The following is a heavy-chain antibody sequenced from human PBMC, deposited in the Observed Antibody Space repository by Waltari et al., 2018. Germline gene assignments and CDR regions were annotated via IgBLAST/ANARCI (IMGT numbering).Heavy chain of an antibody. CDR3: ARDRVAAGTFDS. CDR1: SDSISSFY. CDR2: IYSSGST. V-gene: IGHV4-59*01. J-gene: IGHJ4*02. D-gene: IGHD6-13*01. Sequence: QVQLQESGPGLVKPSETLSLPCIVSSDSISSFYWRWIRQPPGKGLEWIGYIYSSGSTNYNPSRKSRVTISVDTAKSQFSLKLSSVTAADTAVYYCARDRVAAGTFDSWGQGTLVTVSS.